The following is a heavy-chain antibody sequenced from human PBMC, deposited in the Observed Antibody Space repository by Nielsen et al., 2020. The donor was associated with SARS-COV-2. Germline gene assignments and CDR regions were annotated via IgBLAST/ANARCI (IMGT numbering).Heavy chain of an antibody. CDR3: ARLYYAVAGTYQPGNWFDP. J-gene: IGHJ5*02. CDR2: ISAYNGNT. CDR1: GYTFTSYG. Sequence: ASVKVSCKASGYTFTSYGISWVRQAPGQGLEWMGWISAYNGNTNYAQKLQGRVTMTRDTSTSTVYMELSSLRSEDTAVYYCARLYYAVAGTYQPGNWFDPWGQGTLVTVSS. D-gene: IGHD6-19*01. V-gene: IGHV1-18*01.